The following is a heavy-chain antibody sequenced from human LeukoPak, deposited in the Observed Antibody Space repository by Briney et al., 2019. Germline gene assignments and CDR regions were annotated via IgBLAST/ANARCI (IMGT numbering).Heavy chain of an antibody. J-gene: IGHJ4*02. CDR1: GGSISSYY. V-gene: IGHV4-59*01. CDR2: IYYSGST. CDR3: ASASSAWPYYFDY. D-gene: IGHD6-19*01. Sequence: SETLSLSCTVSGGSISSYYWSWIRQPPGKGLEWIGYIYYSGSTNYNPSLKSRVTISVDTSKNQFSLILSSVTAPDTAVYYCASASSAWPYYFDYWGQGTLVAVSS.